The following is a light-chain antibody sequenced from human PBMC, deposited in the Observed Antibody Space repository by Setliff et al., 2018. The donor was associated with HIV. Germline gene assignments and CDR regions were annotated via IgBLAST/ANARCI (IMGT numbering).Light chain of an antibody. CDR3: SSYTSISTYV. CDR1: NNDIGRYDF. J-gene: IGLJ1*01. Sequence: QSALTQPASVSGSPGQSITISCLGTNNDIGRYDFVSWYHQSPGEAPKLLIHAVSERPSGVSIRFSGSKSGNTASPTISGLQADDEGDYFCSSYTSISTYVFGTGTKGTVL. CDR2: AVS. V-gene: IGLV2-14*01.